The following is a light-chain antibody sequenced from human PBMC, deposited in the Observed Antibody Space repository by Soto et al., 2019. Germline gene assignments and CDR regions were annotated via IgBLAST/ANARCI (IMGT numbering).Light chain of an antibody. CDR2: AAS. Sequence: EVVLTNSPGTVSLSPGERATLSCRASQSVTSNYLAWYQQKPGQAPRLLIYAASSRATGIPDRFSGSGSGTDFTLSISRLEPEDFAVYYCHQYGSSIPWTFGQGTKVEIK. J-gene: IGKJ1*01. CDR3: HQYGSSIPWT. V-gene: IGKV3-20*01. CDR1: QSVTSNY.